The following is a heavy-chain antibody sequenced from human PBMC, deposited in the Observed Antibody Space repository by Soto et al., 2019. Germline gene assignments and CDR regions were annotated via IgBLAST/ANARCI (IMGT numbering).Heavy chain of an antibody. CDR3: ARAPKIAAAGSVQVDFQH. CDR2: INAGNGNT. V-gene: IGHV1-3*01. CDR1: GYTFTSYA. Sequence: QVQLVQSGAEVKKPGASVKVSCKASGYTFTSYAMHWVRQAPGQRLEWMGWINAGNGNTKYSQKFQGRVTITRDTTASTAYMELSSLRSEDTAGYYCARAPKIAAAGSVQVDFQHWGQGTLVTGSS. J-gene: IGHJ1*01. D-gene: IGHD6-13*01.